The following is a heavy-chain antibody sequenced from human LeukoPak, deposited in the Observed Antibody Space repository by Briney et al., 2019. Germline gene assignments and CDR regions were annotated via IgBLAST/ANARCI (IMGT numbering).Heavy chain of an antibody. CDR3: AKGYADYDY. CDR1: GFTFNNYG. Sequence: RGSLGLSCAASGFTFNNYGMSWVRQAPGQELEWVSAISGSGGSTYYADSVKGRFTISRDNSKNTLYLQMNSLRAEDTAVYYCAKGYADYDYWGQGTLVTVSS. CDR2: ISGSGGST. J-gene: IGHJ4*02. V-gene: IGHV3-23*01. D-gene: IGHD4/OR15-4a*01.